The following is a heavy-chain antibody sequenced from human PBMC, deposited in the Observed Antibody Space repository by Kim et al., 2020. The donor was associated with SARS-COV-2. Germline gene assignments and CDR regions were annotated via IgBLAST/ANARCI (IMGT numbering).Heavy chain of an antibody. CDR3: AREPVDFWGVHYDSYYYGLDV. D-gene: IGHD5-12*01. CDR1: GGSVSTYY. Sequence: SETLSLTCSVSGGSVSTYYWTLIRQPAGKGLEYIGRIDNSGKTNHNPSLKSRVTMSLDRSQNQFSLTLSSVIAADTAVYYCAREPVDFWGVHYDSYYYGLDVWGQGITVTVSS. CDR2: IDNSGKT. V-gene: IGHV4-4*07. J-gene: IGHJ6*02.